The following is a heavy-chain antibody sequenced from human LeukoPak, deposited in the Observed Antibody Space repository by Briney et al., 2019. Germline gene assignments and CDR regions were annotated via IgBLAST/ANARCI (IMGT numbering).Heavy chain of an antibody. D-gene: IGHD2-2*01. V-gene: IGHV5-51*01. J-gene: IGHJ3*02. Sequence: KISCKASGYSFTTYWIGWVRQMPGKGLEWMGIIYPGDSDTRYSPSLQGQVTISADKSISTAYLQWSSLKASDTATYYCARTLFYCSSTSCQDAFDIWGQGTMVTVSS. CDR1: GYSFTTYW. CDR3: ARTLFYCSSTSCQDAFDI. CDR2: IYPGDSDT.